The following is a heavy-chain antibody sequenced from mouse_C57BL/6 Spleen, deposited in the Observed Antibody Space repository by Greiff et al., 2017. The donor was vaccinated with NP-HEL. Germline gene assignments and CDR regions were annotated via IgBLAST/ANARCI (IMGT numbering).Heavy chain of an antibody. D-gene: IGHD1-1*01. CDR1: GYSFTGYY. Sequence: VQLQQSGPELVKPGASVKISCKASGYSFTGYYMNWVKQSPEKSLEWIGEINPSTGGTTYNQKFKAKATLTVDKYSSTAYMQLKSLTSEDSAVYYCARGGYYGSSSFDYWGQGTTLTVSS. CDR2: INPSTGGT. CDR3: ARGGYYGSSSFDY. V-gene: IGHV1-42*01. J-gene: IGHJ2*01.